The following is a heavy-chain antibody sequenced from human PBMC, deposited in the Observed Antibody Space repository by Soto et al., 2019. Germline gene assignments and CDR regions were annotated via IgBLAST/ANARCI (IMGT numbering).Heavy chain of an antibody. D-gene: IGHD4-17*01. CDR2: ISTYKGDT. V-gene: IGHV1-18*01. Sequence: QVQLVQSGAEVKKPGASVKVSCKTSGYTFGSYGISRVRQAPGQGLEWMGWISTYKGDTHYVQNLQGRVTLTTDTSTSTAYMELRSLRSDDTAVYYCARAYGDYYFDYWGQGTLVTVSS. CDR1: GYTFGSYG. CDR3: ARAYGDYYFDY. J-gene: IGHJ4*02.